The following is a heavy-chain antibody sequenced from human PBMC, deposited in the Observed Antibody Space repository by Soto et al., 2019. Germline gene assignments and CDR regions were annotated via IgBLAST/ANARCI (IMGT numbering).Heavy chain of an antibody. Sequence: SVKVSCKASGGTFSSYAISWVRQAPGQGLEWMGGIIPIFGTANYAQKFQGRVTITADESTSTAYMELSSLRSEDTAVYYCAREGKKVRGVIIRAVYGMDVWGQGTTVTVS. CDR3: AREGKKVRGVIIRAVYGMDV. J-gene: IGHJ6*02. CDR2: IIPIFGTA. V-gene: IGHV1-69*13. CDR1: GGTFSSYA. D-gene: IGHD3-10*01.